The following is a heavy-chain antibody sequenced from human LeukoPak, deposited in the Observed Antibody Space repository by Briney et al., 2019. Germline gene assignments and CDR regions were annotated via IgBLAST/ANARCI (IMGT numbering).Heavy chain of an antibody. V-gene: IGHV4-39*07. CDR3: ATYYYDSSGYWGYWYFDL. J-gene: IGHJ2*01. Sequence: GSLRLSCAASGFTFSSYSMNWIRQPPGKGLEWIGSIYYSGSTYYNPSLKSRVTISVDTSKNQFSLKLSSVTAADTAVYYCATYYYDSSGYWGYWYFDLWGRGTLVTVSS. CDR1: GFTFSSYS. D-gene: IGHD3-22*01. CDR2: IYYSGST.